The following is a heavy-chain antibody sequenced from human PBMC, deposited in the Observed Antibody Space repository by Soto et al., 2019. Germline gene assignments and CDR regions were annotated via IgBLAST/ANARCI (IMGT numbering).Heavy chain of an antibody. D-gene: IGHD3-3*01. CDR2: ISAYNGNT. J-gene: IGHJ6*02. CDR1: GYTFTSYG. Sequence: ASVKVSCKASGYTFTSYGISWVRQAPGQGLEWMGWISAYNGNTNYAQKLQGRVTMTTDTSTNTAYMELRSLRSEDTAVYYCATGFWSGHKIYGMDVWGQGTMVTVSS. V-gene: IGHV1-18*01. CDR3: ATGFWSGHKIYGMDV.